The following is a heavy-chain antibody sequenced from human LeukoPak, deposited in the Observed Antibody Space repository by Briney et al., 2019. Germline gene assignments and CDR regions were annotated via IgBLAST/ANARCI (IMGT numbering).Heavy chain of an antibody. D-gene: IGHD1-26*01. CDR2: ICWNSGTV. CDR3: AKDSGSRSFYFDF. Sequence: RRSLRLSCVDSGFTFDDYAMHWVRQAPGKGLGWVSGICWNSGTVAYAHSVKGRFTISRETAKKSLYLQKYTLRAEHTASYYSAKDSGSRSFYFDFWGQGTLVTVSS. V-gene: IGHV3-9*01. CDR1: GFTFDDYA. J-gene: IGHJ4*02.